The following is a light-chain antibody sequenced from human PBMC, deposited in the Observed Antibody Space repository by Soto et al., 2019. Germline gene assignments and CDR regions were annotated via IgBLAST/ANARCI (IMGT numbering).Light chain of an antibody. CDR3: QQSYSSPPT. CDR2: AAS. J-gene: IGKJ1*01. CDR1: HSISNQ. V-gene: IGKV1-39*01. Sequence: DIQMTQSPSSLSASVEDRVIITCRASHSISNQLNWYQQKPGKAPKLLIFAASSLQSGVPSRFSGSRSGPDFTLTISSLQPEDFATYYCQQSYSSPPTFGQGTKVDI.